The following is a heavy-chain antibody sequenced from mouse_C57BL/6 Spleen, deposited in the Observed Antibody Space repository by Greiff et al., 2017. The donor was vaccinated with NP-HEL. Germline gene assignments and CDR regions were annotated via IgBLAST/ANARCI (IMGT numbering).Heavy chain of an antibody. CDR1: GYTFTDYY. CDR3: ARSGDSSGYGRYFDV. Sequence: EVQLQQSGPELVKPGASVKISCKASGYTFTDYYMNWVKQSHGKSLEWIGDINPNNGGTSYNQKFKGKATLTVDKSSSTAYMELRSLTSEDSAVYYCARSGDSSGYGRYFDVWGTGTTVTVSS. CDR2: INPNNGGT. D-gene: IGHD3-2*02. J-gene: IGHJ1*03. V-gene: IGHV1-26*01.